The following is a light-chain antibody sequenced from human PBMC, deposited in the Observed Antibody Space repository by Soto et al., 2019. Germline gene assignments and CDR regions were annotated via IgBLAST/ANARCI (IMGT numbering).Light chain of an antibody. CDR1: QSISTW. J-gene: IGKJ1*01. CDR2: AAS. Sequence: TLSASVGDRVTITCRASQSISTWLSWYQQKPGKAPKVLIYAASSLQSGIPSRFSGSGSETDFTLTISSLQPEDFATYYCQQSYSTPWTFGQGTKVDIK. V-gene: IGKV1-39*01. CDR3: QQSYSTPWT.